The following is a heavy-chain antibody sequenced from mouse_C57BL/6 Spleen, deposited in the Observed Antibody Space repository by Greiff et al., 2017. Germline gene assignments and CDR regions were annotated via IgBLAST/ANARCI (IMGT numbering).Heavy chain of an antibody. V-gene: IGHV2-9-1*01. J-gene: IGHJ2*01. D-gene: IGHD1-1*01. CDR1: GFSLTSYA. CDR2: IWTGGGT. Sequence: VKLMESGPGLVAPSQSLSITCTVSGFSLTSYAISWVRQPPGKGLEWLGVIWTGGGTNYNSALKSRLSISKDNSKSQVFLKMNSLQTDDTVRYYCARNKGVTTVVALDYWGQGTTLTVSS. CDR3: ARNKGVTTVVALDY.